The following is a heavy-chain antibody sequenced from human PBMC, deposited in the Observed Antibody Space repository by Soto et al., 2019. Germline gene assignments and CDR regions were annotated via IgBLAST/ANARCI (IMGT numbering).Heavy chain of an antibody. CDR3: ARGRGGTPLGDYYYYGMDV. CDR1: GFTFSSYD. J-gene: IGHJ6*02. V-gene: IGHV3-13*01. CDR2: IGTAGDT. D-gene: IGHD1-1*01. Sequence: QPGGSLRLSCAASGFTFSSYDMHWVRQATGKGLEWVSAIGTAGDTYYPGSVKGRFTISRENAKNSLYLQMNSLRAGDTAVYYRARGRGGTPLGDYYYYGMDVWGQGTTVTVSS.